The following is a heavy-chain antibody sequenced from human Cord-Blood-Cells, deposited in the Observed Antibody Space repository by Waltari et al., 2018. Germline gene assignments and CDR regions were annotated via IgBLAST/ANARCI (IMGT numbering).Heavy chain of an antibody. CDR1: GFIFSSYA. Sequence: EVQLLESVGGLVQPGGSLRLSCAASGFIFSSYALSCVRQAPGKGLKWVSAISGRGGSRYYADSVKGPFTIYRDNAKNTLNLQMNSRRAEDTAVYYCAKDRNCSGGSCRVDYWGQGALVTVSS. CDR2: ISGRGGSR. V-gene: IGHV3-23*01. D-gene: IGHD2-15*01. CDR3: AKDRNCSGGSCRVDY. J-gene: IGHJ4*02.